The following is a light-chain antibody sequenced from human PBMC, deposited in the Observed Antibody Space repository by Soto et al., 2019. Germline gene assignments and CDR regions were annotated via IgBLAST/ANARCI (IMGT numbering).Light chain of an antibody. CDR1: SSDVGGYNY. Sequence: QSVLTQPASVSGSPGQSITISCTGTSSDVGGYNYVSWYQQHPGKAPKLMIYDVSNRPSGVSNRFSGSKSGNTASLTISGLQGEDAADYYCSSYTSSSTLLYVFGTGTKVTVL. CDR3: SSYTSSSTLLYV. J-gene: IGLJ1*01. V-gene: IGLV2-14*01. CDR2: DVS.